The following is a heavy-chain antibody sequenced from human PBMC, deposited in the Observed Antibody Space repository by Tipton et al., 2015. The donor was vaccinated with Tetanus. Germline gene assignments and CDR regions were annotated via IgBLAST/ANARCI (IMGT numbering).Heavy chain of an antibody. D-gene: IGHD2-15*01. CDR1: GFIFSSYG. V-gene: IGHV3-33*01. CDR3: AREADCSGGICFSGDFDN. Sequence: SLRLSCAASGFIFSSYGIHWVRQAPGKGLEWVAVSWYDGTDKYYADSVKGRFTISRDNSKNTLYLQMNSLRAEDTALYYCAREADCSGGICFSGDFDNWGQGTQVAVSS. CDR2: SWYDGTDK. J-gene: IGHJ4*02.